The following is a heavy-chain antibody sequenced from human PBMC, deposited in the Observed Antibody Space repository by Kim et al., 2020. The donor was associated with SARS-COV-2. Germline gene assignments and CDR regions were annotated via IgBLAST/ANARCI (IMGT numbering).Heavy chain of an antibody. CDR3: ARAVSGSYFPAYYYYGMDV. CDR2: IGTAGDT. V-gene: IGHV3-13*04. D-gene: IGHD1-26*01. CDR1: GFTFSSYD. J-gene: IGHJ6*02. Sequence: GGSLRLSCAASGFTFSSYDMHWVRQATGKGLEWVSAIGTAGDTYYPGSVKGRVTISRENAKNSLYLQMNSLRAGDTAVYYCARAVSGSYFPAYYYYGMDVWGRGTTVTVSS.